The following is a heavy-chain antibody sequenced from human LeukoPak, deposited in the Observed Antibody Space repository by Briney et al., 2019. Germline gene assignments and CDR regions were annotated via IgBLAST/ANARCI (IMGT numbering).Heavy chain of an antibody. J-gene: IGHJ4*02. V-gene: IGHV3-23*01. CDR2: INGTGGST. CDR1: GFTFSSYA. D-gene: IGHD3-22*01. CDR3: AKDWAHYYDSSGYRFGFVY. Sequence: GGSLRLSCAVSGFTFSSYAMSWVRQAPGKGLEWVSAINGTGGSTYYADSVKGRFTISRDNSKNTLYLQMNSLRAEDTAVYYCAKDWAHYYDSSGYRFGFVYWCQGTLVTVSS.